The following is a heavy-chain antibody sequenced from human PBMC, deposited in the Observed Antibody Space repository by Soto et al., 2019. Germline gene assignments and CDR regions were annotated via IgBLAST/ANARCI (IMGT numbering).Heavy chain of an antibody. CDR1: EFTFSSSA. CDR3: AKDDNTYYWGRKINF. CDR2: ISGSGDTS. Sequence: EVQLLESGGGLVPPGGSLSLSCADSEFTFSSSAMSWVRQAPGKGLEWVSAISGSGDTSYYADSVKGRFTISRDNSKNTLYLQMNSLRAEDTAIYYCAKDDNTYYWGRKINFWGQGTLVTVSS. V-gene: IGHV3-23*01. D-gene: IGHD7-27*01. J-gene: IGHJ4*02.